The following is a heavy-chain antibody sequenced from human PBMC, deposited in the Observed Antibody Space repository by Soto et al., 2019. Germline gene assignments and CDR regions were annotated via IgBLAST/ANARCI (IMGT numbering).Heavy chain of an antibody. CDR2: IIPLFGTA. CDR3: ARDRSMDGYNSRSFDY. D-gene: IGHD5-12*01. V-gene: IGHV1-69*01. CDR1: GGTFSSFG. Sequence: QVQLVQSGAEVKKPGSSVKVSCKASGGTFSSFGFNWVRQAPGQGLEWMGGIIPLFGTANYAEKFPGRVTISADEGTSTASMELIGLRSEDTAIYYCARDRSMDGYNSRSFDYWGQGTLVTVS. J-gene: IGHJ4*02.